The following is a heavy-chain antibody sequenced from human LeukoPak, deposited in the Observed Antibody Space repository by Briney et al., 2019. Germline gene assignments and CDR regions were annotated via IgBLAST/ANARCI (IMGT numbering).Heavy chain of an antibody. CDR1: GGSIRSSSYC. J-gene: IGHJ4*02. Sequence: SETPSLTCTVSGGSIRSSSYCWGWLRQPPGKGLEWIGSIYYSGSTYYNASLKSRGTISVDTCENQFSLKLNSVTAADTAVCFCARQVVAVAGTGYFDYWGQGTLVTVSS. CDR2: IYYSGST. D-gene: IGHD6-19*01. CDR3: ARQVVAVAGTGYFDY. V-gene: IGHV4-39*01.